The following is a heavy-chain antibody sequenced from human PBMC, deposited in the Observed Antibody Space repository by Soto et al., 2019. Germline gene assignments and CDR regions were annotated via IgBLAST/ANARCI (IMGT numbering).Heavy chain of an antibody. CDR3: ARGPRRFLEWLLSFDY. D-gene: IGHD3-3*01. CDR1: GFTFSSYG. Sequence: QVQLVESGGGVVQPGRSLRLSCAASGFTFSSYGMHWVRQAPGKGLEWVAVIWYDGSNKYYADSVKGRFTISRDNSKNTLYLQMNSLRAEDTAVYYCARGPRRFLEWLLSFDYWGQGTLVTVSS. V-gene: IGHV3-33*01. J-gene: IGHJ4*02. CDR2: IWYDGSNK.